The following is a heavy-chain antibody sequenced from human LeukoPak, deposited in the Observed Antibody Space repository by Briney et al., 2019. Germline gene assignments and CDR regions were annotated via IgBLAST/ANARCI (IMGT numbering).Heavy chain of an antibody. CDR3: ARGRFYGDYVFY. CDR2: IKEDGSEK. Sequence: GGSLRLSCAASGFMFSSYWMSWVRQAPGKGLEWVADIKEDGSEKSYVDSVKGRFTISRDNAKNSLYLQMNSLRAEDTAVYYCARGRFYGDYVFYWGQGTLVTVSS. V-gene: IGHV3-7*01. CDR1: GFMFSSYW. J-gene: IGHJ4*02. D-gene: IGHD4-17*01.